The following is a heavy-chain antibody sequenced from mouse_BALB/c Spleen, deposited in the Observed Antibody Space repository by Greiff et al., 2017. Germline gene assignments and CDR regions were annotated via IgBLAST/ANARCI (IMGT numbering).Heavy chain of an antibody. V-gene: IGHV1-9*01. J-gene: IGHJ3*01. Sequence: QVQLKQSGAELMKPGASVKISCKATGYTFSSYWIEWVKQRPGHGLEWIGEILPGSGSTNYNEKFKGKATFTADTSSNTAYMQLSSLTSEDSAVYYCARGSTVVATDGDLFAYWGQGTLVTVSA. CDR2: ILPGSGST. CDR1: GYTFSSYW. D-gene: IGHD1-1*01. CDR3: ARGSTVVATDGDLFAY.